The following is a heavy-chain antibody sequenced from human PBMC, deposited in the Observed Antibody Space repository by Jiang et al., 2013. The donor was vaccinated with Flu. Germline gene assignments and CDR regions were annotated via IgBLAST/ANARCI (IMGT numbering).Heavy chain of an antibody. J-gene: IGHJ4*02. V-gene: IGHV6-1*01. CDR3: ARATGLELPKTPGIAVAGILGY. Sequence: QTLSLTCAISGDSVSSNSAAWNWIRQSPSRGLEWLGRTYYRSKWYNDYAVSVKSRITINPDTSKNQFSLQLNSVTPEDTAVYYCARATGLELPKTPGIAVAGILGYWGQGTLVTVSS. CDR1: GDSVSSNSAA. CDR2: TYYRSKWYN. D-gene: IGHD6-19*01.